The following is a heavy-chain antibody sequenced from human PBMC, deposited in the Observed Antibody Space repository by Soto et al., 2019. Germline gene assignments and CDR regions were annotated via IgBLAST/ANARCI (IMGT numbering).Heavy chain of an antibody. Sequence: QVQLVESGGGVVQPGRSLRLSCAASGFTFSSYAMHWVRQAPGKGLEWVAVISYDGSNKYYADSVKGRFTISRDNSKNTMYLQMYSRRAEDTAVYYCARPLWRNDYNWGYFDLWGRGTLVTVSS. CDR1: GFTFSSYA. D-gene: IGHD4-4*01. V-gene: IGHV3-30-3*01. CDR3: ARPLWRNDYNWGYFDL. CDR2: ISYDGSNK. J-gene: IGHJ2*01.